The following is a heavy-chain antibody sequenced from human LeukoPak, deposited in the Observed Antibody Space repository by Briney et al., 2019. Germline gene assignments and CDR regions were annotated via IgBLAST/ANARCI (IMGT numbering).Heavy chain of an antibody. Sequence: GGSLRLSCAASGITFSSYGMSRVCQAPGKGLEWVSSISSTGGTTYYADSVKGRFTTSRDNSKNTLYLQMNSLRAEDTAIYYCAKNGDRGAYCTGGTCYPYFYYYMDVWGKGTTVTI. CDR3: AKNGDRGAYCTGGTCYPYFYYYMDV. D-gene: IGHD2-15*01. J-gene: IGHJ6*03. V-gene: IGHV3-23*01. CDR1: GITFSSYG. CDR2: ISSTGGTT.